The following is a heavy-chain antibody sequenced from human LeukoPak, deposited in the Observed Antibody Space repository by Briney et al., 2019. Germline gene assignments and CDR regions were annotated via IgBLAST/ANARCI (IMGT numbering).Heavy chain of an antibody. CDR3: AREKSVVVVAATRRETGIFDY. Sequence: SVKVSCKASGGTFSSYAISWVRQAPGQGLEWMGGIIPIFGTANYAQKFQGRVTITADGSTSTAYMELSSLRSEDTAVYYCAREKSVVVVAATRRETGIFDYWGQGTLVTVSS. CDR2: IIPIFGTA. V-gene: IGHV1-69*01. D-gene: IGHD2-15*01. CDR1: GGTFSSYA. J-gene: IGHJ4*02.